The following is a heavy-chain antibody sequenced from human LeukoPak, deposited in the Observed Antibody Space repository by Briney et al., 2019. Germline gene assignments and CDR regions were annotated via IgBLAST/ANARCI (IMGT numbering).Heavy chain of an antibody. J-gene: IGHJ6*02. Sequence: GGSLRLSCAASGFTFSSYWMSWVRQAPAKGLEWVANIKQDGSEKYYVDSVKGRFTISRDNAKNSLYLQMNSLRAEDTAVYYCAREVSPCSSTSCYIYYYYGMDVWGQGTTVTVSS. D-gene: IGHD2-2*02. CDR2: IKQDGSEK. CDR1: GFTFSSYW. CDR3: AREVSPCSSTSCYIYYYYGMDV. V-gene: IGHV3-7*01.